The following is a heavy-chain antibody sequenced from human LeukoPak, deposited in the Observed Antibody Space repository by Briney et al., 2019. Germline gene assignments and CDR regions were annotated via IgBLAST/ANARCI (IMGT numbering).Heavy chain of an antibody. D-gene: IGHD2-2*01. CDR2: IYESGST. CDR1: GYSNRSGFY. J-gene: IGHJ4*02. Sequence: SETLSLTCTVSGYSNRSGFYWAWIRQPPGKEPEWIGSIYESGSTYYNWPLKSRVTMSVDTSKNQFSLNLTSLTAADTAVYYCARGGLGYCTSSSCYSRLPFDYWGQGILVTVSS. CDR3: ARGGLGYCTSSSCYSRLPFDY. V-gene: IGHV4-38-2*02.